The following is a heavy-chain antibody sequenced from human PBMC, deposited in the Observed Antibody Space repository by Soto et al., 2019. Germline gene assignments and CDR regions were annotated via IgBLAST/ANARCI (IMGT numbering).Heavy chain of an antibody. J-gene: IGHJ4*02. CDR1: GGTFSNYV. D-gene: IGHD1-7*01. V-gene: IGHV1-69*06. Sequence: QVQLVQSGAEVKKPGSSVKVSCKASGGTFSNYVVNWVRQAPGQGLEWMGRITPISGAANYAQKFQGRVTITADKSTSTSHMELSSLRSEDTAVYYCARDMTRTVVPYFDFWGQGTLVTVSS. CDR3: ARDMTRTVVPYFDF. CDR2: ITPISGAA.